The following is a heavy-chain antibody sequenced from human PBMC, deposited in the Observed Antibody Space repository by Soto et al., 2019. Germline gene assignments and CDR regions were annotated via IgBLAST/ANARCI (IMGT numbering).Heavy chain of an antibody. J-gene: IGHJ4*02. V-gene: IGHV4-31*03. CDR3: FGVVVVAASNTYFDY. D-gene: IGHD2-15*01. Sequence: SETLSLTCTVSGGSISSGGYYWSWIRQHPGKGLEWIGYIYYSGSTYYNPSLKSRVTISVDTSKNQFSLKLSSVTAADTAVYYCFGVVVVAASNTYFDYWGQGTLVTVSS. CDR2: IYYSGST. CDR1: GGSISSGGYY.